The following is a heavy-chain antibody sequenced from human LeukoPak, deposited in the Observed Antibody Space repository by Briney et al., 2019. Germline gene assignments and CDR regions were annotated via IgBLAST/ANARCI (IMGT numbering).Heavy chain of an antibody. V-gene: IGHV3-11*01. J-gene: IGHJ6*02. Sequence: GGSLRLSCAASGFTFSDYYMSWIRQAPGKGLEWGSYISSSGSTIYYAASVKGRFTISRDNAKNSLYLQMNSLRAEDRAVYYCARDRFELMGAPPDYYYGMDVWGQGTTVTVSS. CDR1: GFTFSDYY. CDR2: ISSSGSTI. CDR3: ARDRFELMGAPPDYYYGMDV. D-gene: IGHD1-26*01.